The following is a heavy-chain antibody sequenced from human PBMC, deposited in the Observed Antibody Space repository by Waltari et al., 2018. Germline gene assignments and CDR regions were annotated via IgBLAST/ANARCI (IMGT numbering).Heavy chain of an antibody. V-gene: IGHV3-49*04. J-gene: IGHJ4*02. CDR1: GFNFGDYA. CDR3: TRADGMTDLDY. CDR2: SRSKTDGGAP. Sequence: EVQLAESGGGLVQPGRSLRLSCTASGFNFGDYAMTWVRQVPGKGLEWVGFSRSKTDGGAPEYAASVKGRFTISRDDSKSVAYLQMNSLRTEDTALYYCTRADGMTDLDYWGQGALVTVSS.